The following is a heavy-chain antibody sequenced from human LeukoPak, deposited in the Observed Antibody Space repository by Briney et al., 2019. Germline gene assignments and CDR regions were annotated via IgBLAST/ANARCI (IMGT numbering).Heavy chain of an antibody. CDR2: VYYTGST. CDR3: ARTGSTAYYSGAGSTFDY. J-gene: IGHJ4*02. Sequence: KASETLSLTCTVSGGSISSSSFYWGWIRQPPGKGLEWIGTVYYTGSTYYNPSLKSRVTISIDTSKNQFSLKLSSVTAAETAVYYCARTGSTAYYSGAGSTFDYWGQGTLVTVSS. CDR1: GGSISSSSFY. D-gene: IGHD3-10*01. V-gene: IGHV4-39*01.